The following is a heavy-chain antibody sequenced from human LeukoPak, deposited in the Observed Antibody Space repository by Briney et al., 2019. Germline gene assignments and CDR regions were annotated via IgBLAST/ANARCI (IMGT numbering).Heavy chain of an antibody. V-gene: IGHV1-18*01. CDR1: GYTFTSYG. CDR2: ISAYNGNT. CDR3: ARDSPRYCSSTSCYWGYYYYYYYMDV. D-gene: IGHD2-2*01. Sequence: ASVKVSCKASGYTFTSYGISWVRQAPGQGLEWMGWISAYNGNTNYAQKLQGRATMTTDTSTSTAYMELRSLRSDDTAVYYCARDSPRYCSSTSCYWGYYYYYYYMDVWGKGITVTVSS. J-gene: IGHJ6*03.